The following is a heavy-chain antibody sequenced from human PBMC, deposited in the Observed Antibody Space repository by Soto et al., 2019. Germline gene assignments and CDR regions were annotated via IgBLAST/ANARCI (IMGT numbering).Heavy chain of an antibody. Sequence: GGSLRLSCATSGFTFSSYEMNWVRQAPGKGLEWVSHISSGGSSIYYADSVKGRFTISRDNAKNSVYLQMNSLRAEDTAVYYCARDIGVGPAGFDYWGQGTLVTVSS. J-gene: IGHJ4*02. CDR2: ISSGGSSI. CDR3: ARDIGVGPAGFDY. V-gene: IGHV3-48*03. CDR1: GFTFSSYE. D-gene: IGHD2-2*01.